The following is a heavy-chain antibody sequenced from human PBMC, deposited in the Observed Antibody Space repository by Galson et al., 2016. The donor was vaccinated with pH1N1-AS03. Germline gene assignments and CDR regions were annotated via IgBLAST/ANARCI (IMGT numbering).Heavy chain of an antibody. CDR1: GFTFSGHG. D-gene: IGHD3-16*01. Sequence: SLRLSCAASGFTFSGHGMHWVRQAPGKGLEWVAVIYGGGDTFYADSVKGRFTISRDNSKNTVYLQMNSLRVEDTAVYYCAREPWGSTQGEYWGQGTLVTVSS. CDR2: IYGGGDT. V-gene: IGHV3-NL1*01. J-gene: IGHJ4*02. CDR3: AREPWGSTQGEY.